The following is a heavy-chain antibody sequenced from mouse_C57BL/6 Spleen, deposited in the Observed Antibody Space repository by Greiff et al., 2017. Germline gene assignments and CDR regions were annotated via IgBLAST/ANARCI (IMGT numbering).Heavy chain of an antibody. CDR1: GYTFTDYY. V-gene: IGHV1-26*01. D-gene: IGHD1-1*01. CDR2: INPNNGGT. CDR3: ARSGGSTAMDY. Sequence: EVQLQQSGPELVKPGASVKISCKASGYTFTDYYMNWVKQSHGKSLEWIGDINPNNGGTSYNQKFKGKATLTVDKSSSTAYMELRSLTSEDSAVYYCARSGGSTAMDYWGQGTSVTVSS. J-gene: IGHJ4*01.